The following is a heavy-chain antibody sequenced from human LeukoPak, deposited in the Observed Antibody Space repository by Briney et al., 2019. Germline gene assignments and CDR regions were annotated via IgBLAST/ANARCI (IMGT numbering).Heavy chain of an antibody. J-gene: IGHJ4*02. D-gene: IGHD3-22*01. V-gene: IGHV1-18*01. CDR3: ARGTIPTMYYYDSSGYPVPFGY. Sequence: ASVTVSCTASGYTFTSYGISWVRQAPGQGLEWMGWISAYNGNTNYAQKFQGRVTMTTDTSTSTAYMELRSLRSDDTAVYYCARGTIPTMYYYDSSGYPVPFGYWGQGTLVTVSS. CDR1: GYTFTSYG. CDR2: ISAYNGNT.